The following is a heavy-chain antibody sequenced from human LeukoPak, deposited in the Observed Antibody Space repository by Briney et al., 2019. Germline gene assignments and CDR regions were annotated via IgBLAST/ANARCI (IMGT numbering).Heavy chain of an antibody. CDR2: IYYSGST. CDR1: GGSISSYY. J-gene: IGHJ5*02. D-gene: IGHD2-2*01. V-gene: IGHV4-59*12. Sequence: SETLSLTCAVSGGSISSYYWSWIRQPPGKGLEWIGYIYYSGSTNYNPSLKSRVTISVDTSKNQFSLKLSSVTAADTAVYYCARGKRRVVVPAPYNWFDPWGQGTLVTVSS. CDR3: ARGKRRVVVPAPYNWFDP.